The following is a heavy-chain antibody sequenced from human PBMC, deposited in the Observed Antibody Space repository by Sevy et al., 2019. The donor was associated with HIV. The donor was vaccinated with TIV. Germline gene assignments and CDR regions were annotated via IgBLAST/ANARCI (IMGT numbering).Heavy chain of an antibody. D-gene: IGHD4-17*01. CDR3: AKGPHPAVTTSYGMDV. Sequence: GGSLRLSCAASGFILREYAMHWVRQAPGKGLEWLTFIRYDGTNKYYTDSVRGRFTISRDNSKNTLYLQMNSLRGQDTAVYYCAKGPHPAVTTSYGMDVWGQATTVTVSS. CDR2: IRYDGTNK. J-gene: IGHJ6*02. V-gene: IGHV3-30*02. CDR1: GFILREYA.